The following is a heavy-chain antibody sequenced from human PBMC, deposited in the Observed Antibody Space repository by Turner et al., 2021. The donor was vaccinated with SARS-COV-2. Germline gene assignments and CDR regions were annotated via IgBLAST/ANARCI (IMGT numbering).Heavy chain of an antibody. Sequence: DVQLVESGGGLVGPGGSLRLSCTASGFIFTQYPMNWVRQAPGKGLEWVSSLNSAATYLKYADSVKGRFTISRDDSKNSVYLQMNSLRAEDTAVYYCARDLMEVGGMDVWGQGTTVTVSS. CDR1: GFIFTQYP. J-gene: IGHJ6*02. CDR3: ARDLMEVGGMDV. CDR2: LNSAATYL. D-gene: IGHD3-3*01. V-gene: IGHV3-21*04.